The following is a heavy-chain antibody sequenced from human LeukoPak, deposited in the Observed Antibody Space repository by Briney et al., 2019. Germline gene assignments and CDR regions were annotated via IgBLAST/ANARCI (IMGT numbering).Heavy chain of an antibody. V-gene: IGHV4-59*01. Sequence: PSETLSLTCTVSGGPISSYYWSWIRQPPGKGLEWIGYIYYSGSTNYNPSLKSRVTISVDTSKNQFSLKLSSVTAADTAVYYCARTSSYYDSSGRGYWFDPWGQGTLVTVSS. D-gene: IGHD3-22*01. CDR1: GGPISSYY. J-gene: IGHJ5*02. CDR2: IYYSGST. CDR3: ARTSSYYDSSGRGYWFDP.